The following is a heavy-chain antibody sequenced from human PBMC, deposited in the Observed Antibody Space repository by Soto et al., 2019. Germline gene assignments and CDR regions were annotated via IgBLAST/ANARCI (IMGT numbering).Heavy chain of an antibody. CDR3: ARDVSSYGSSYFDS. CDR2: IYYTRRT. CDR1: GGSLRGYY. V-gene: IGHV4-59*12. J-gene: IGHJ4*02. Sequence: SETLSLTCIASGGSLRGYYWTWIRQPPGKGLEWIGCIYYTRRTKYDPSLKSRVAISVDTSENHFSHKLNSLTATDTAVDYGARDVSSYGSSYFDSWGQGTLVTVSS. D-gene: IGHD5-18*01.